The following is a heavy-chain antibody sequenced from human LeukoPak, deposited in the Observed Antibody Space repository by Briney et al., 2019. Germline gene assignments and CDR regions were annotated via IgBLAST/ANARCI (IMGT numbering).Heavy chain of an antibody. CDR2: IRYDGSNK. D-gene: IGHD2-2*01. CDR3: AKIPDCSSTSCRGRFDY. V-gene: IGHV3-30*02. Sequence: PGGSLRLSCAASGFTFSSYGMHWVRQAPGKGLEWVAFIRYDGSNKYYADSVKGRFTISRDNSKNTLYLQMNSLRAEDTAVYYCAKIPDCSSTSCRGRFDYWGQGTLVTVSS. J-gene: IGHJ4*02. CDR1: GFTFSSYG.